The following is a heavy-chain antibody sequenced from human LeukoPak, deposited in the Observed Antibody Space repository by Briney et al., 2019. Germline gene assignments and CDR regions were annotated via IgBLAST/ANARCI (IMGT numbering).Heavy chain of an antibody. Sequence: SGGSLRLSCAASGFTFSDYYMSWIRQAPGKGLEWVSYISSSGSTIYYADPVKGRFTISRDNAKNSLYLQMSSLRAEDTAVYYCARGSGRYCSSTSCFIDYWGQGTLVTVSS. CDR1: GFTFSDYY. CDR2: ISSSGSTI. V-gene: IGHV3-11*01. D-gene: IGHD2-2*01. J-gene: IGHJ4*02. CDR3: ARGSGRYCSSTSCFIDY.